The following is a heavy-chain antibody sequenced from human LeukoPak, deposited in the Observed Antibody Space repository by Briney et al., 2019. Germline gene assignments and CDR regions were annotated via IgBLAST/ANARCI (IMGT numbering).Heavy chain of an antibody. V-gene: IGHV3-21*01. CDR1: GFTFSSYS. CDR3: ARDPSSGYYYYYGMDV. D-gene: IGHD6-19*01. Sequence: GGSLRLSCAASGFTFSSYSMNWVRQAPGKGLEWVSMINSNGKYIYYADSVKGRFTISRDNAKNSLYLQMNCLRAEDTAVYYCARDPSSGYYYYYGMDVWGQGTTVTVSS. J-gene: IGHJ6*02. CDR2: INSNGKYI.